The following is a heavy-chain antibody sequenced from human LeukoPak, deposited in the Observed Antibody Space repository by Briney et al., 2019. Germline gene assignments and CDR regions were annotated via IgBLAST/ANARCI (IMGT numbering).Heavy chain of an antibody. D-gene: IGHD6-13*01. Sequence: SETLSLTCTVSGSSISSGGYYWSWIRQHPGKGLEWIGYIYYSGSTYYNPSLKSRVTISVDTSKNQFSLKLSSVTAADTAVYYCARRDSSSWAIDYWGQGTLVTVSS. CDR2: IYYSGST. CDR1: GSSISSGGYY. J-gene: IGHJ4*02. V-gene: IGHV4-31*03. CDR3: ARRDSSSWAIDY.